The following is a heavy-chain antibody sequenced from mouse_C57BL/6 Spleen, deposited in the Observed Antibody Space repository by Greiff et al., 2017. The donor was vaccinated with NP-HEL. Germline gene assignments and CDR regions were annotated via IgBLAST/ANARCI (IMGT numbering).Heavy chain of an antibody. Sequence: VQLQQPGAELVMPGASVKLSCKASGYTFTSYWMHWVKQRPGQGLEWIGEIDPSDSYTNYNQKFKGKSTLTVDKSSSTAYMQLSSLTSEDSAVYYCARGGLRNFDYWGQGTTLTVSS. V-gene: IGHV1-69*01. D-gene: IGHD2-2*01. CDR1: GYTFTSYW. CDR3: ARGGLRNFDY. CDR2: IDPSDSYT. J-gene: IGHJ2*01.